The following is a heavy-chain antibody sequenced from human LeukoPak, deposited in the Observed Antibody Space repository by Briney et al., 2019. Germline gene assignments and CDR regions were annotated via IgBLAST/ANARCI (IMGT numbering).Heavy chain of an antibody. CDR3: ARARQQLVWANWFDP. D-gene: IGHD6-13*01. Sequence: ASVKVSCKASGYTFSSSGISCVRQAPGQGLEWMGWISAYNGKTKYAQKLQGRVTMTTETSTSTAYMELRSLRSDDTSVYYCARARQQLVWANWFDPWGQGTLVTVSS. CDR2: ISAYNGKT. V-gene: IGHV1-18*01. CDR1: GYTFSSSG. J-gene: IGHJ5*02.